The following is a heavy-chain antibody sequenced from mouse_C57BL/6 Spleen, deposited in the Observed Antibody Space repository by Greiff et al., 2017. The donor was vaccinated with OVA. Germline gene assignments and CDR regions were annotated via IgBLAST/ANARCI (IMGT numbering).Heavy chain of an antibody. J-gene: IGHJ4*01. D-gene: IGHD1-1*01. CDR3: ARSGTVVATEAMDY. Sequence: QVQLQQSGAELVKPGASVTLSCKASGYTFTSYWMHWVKQRPGQGLEWIGMIHPNSGSTNYNEKFKSKATLTVDKSSSTAYMQLSSLTSEDSAVYYCARSGTVVATEAMDYWGQGTSVTVSS. V-gene: IGHV1-64*01. CDR1: GYTFTSYW. CDR2: IHPNSGST.